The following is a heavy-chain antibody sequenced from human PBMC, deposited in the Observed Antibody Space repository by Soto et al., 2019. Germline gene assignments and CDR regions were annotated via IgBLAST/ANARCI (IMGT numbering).Heavy chain of an antibody. Sequence: QVYLVQSGAEVKKPGSSLNISCKASGGIFSSNTINWVRQSAGQGLEWMGGIIPLFGTANYAEKFQGRVTITADKSTKTEYMELTSLRSEDTAVYYCASKAACGGDCYAFDSWGQGTLVTVSS. D-gene: IGHD2-21*02. CDR2: IIPLFGTA. CDR1: GGIFSSNT. V-gene: IGHV1-69*06. J-gene: IGHJ4*02. CDR3: ASKAACGGDCYAFDS.